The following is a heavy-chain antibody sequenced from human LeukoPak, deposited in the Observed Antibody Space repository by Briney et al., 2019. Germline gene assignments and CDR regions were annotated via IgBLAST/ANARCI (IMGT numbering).Heavy chain of an antibody. D-gene: IGHD3-16*01. CDR3: ARGDPKGQRGHYFDY. V-gene: IGHV1-2*02. CDR1: GYTFTGYY. Sequence: ASVKVSCKASGYTFTGYYIHWVRQAPGQGLEWVGWIIPNSGGTNYAQKLQGRVTMTTDTSTSTAYMELRSLRSDDTAVYYCARGDPKGQRGHYFDYWGQGTLVTVSS. CDR2: IIPNSGGT. J-gene: IGHJ4*02.